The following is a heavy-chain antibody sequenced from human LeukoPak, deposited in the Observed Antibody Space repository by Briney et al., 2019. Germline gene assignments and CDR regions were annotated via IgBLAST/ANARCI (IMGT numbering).Heavy chain of an antibody. CDR1: GFTFNTYT. Sequence: GGSLRLSCAASGFTFNTYTMNWVRQAPGKGLEWVSSITASSTAIYSADSVKGRFTISRDNAKNFLYLQMNSLRAEDTAVYYCARTYYDILTGHNPYFDYWGQGILVTVSS. J-gene: IGHJ4*02. D-gene: IGHD3-9*01. CDR2: ITASSTAI. CDR3: ARTYYDILTGHNPYFDY. V-gene: IGHV3-21*01.